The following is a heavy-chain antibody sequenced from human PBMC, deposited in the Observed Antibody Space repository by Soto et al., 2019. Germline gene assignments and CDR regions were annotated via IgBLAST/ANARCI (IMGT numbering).Heavy chain of an antibody. V-gene: IGHV4-39*01. CDR3: ARQGQGIAVHEAFDI. CDR2: IYYSGST. D-gene: IGHD6-19*01. CDR1: GGSISSSSYY. J-gene: IGHJ3*02. Sequence: QLQLQESGPGLVKPSETLSLTCTVSGGSISSSSYYWGWIRQPPGKGLEWIGSIYYSGSTYYNPSLKSRVTISVDTSKNQFSLKLSSVTAADTAVYYCARQGQGIAVHEAFDIWGQGTMVTVSS.